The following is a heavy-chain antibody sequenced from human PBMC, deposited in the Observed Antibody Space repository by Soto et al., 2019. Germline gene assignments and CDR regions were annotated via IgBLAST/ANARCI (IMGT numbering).Heavy chain of an antibody. D-gene: IGHD1-26*01. Sequence: ASVKVSCKASGYTFTGYYMHWVRQAPGQGLEWMGWINPNSGGTNYAQKFQGWVTMTRDTSISTAYMELSRLRSDDTAVYYCASEGLVGATPFYYYYGMDVWGQGTTVTVSS. CDR3: ASEGLVGATPFYYYYGMDV. J-gene: IGHJ6*02. V-gene: IGHV1-2*04. CDR2: INPNSGGT. CDR1: GYTFTGYY.